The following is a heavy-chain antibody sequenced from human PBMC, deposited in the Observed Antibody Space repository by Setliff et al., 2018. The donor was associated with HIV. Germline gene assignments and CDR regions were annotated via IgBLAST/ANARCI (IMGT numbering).Heavy chain of an antibody. CDR1: GFSFTSHW. Sequence: GESLKISCKGSGFSFTSHWIAWVRQMPGQGLEWMGIIYPSDSATAYSPSFQGQITISADKSISTAYLQWSSLKASDTAIYYCARSHFITLFGVIYYPGYFDLWGRGTQVTVSS. V-gene: IGHV5-51*01. D-gene: IGHD3-3*01. J-gene: IGHJ2*01. CDR2: IYPSDSAT. CDR3: ARSHFITLFGVIYYPGYFDL.